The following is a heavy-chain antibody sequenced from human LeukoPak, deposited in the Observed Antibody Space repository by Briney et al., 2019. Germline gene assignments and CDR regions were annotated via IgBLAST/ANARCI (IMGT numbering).Heavy chain of an antibody. D-gene: IGHD3-22*01. CDR1: GYSISSGYY. CDR2: IYHSGST. J-gene: IGHJ6*02. Sequence: SEALSLTCTVSGYSISSGYYWGWIRQPPGKGLEWIGSIYHSGSTYYNPSLKSRVTISVDTSKNQFSLKLSSVTAADTAVYYCAREEVTMIVAPKPWSSPSDYYGMDVWGQGTTVTVSS. CDR3: AREEVTMIVAPKPWSSPSDYYGMDV. V-gene: IGHV4-38-2*02.